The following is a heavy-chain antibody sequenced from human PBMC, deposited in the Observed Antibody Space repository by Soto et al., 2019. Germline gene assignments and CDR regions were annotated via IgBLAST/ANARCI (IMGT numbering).Heavy chain of an antibody. CDR2: ISYDGSKK. CDR1: GFTFSRYA. J-gene: IGHJ4*02. CDR3: ERDHVSLRWFDY. D-gene: IGHD3-16*01. Sequence: GGSLRLSCAASGFTFSRYAMHWVRQAPGKGLEWVAVISYDGSKKDYADSVKGRFTISRDNSKNTLDLQMISLRAEDTAVYYCERDHVSLRWFDYWGQGTLVTVSS. V-gene: IGHV3-30-3*01.